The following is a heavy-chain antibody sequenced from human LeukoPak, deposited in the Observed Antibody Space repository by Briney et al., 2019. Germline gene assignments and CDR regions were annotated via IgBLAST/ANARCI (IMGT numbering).Heavy chain of an antibody. D-gene: IGHD1-1*01. CDR2: IGDTNGDT. CDR1: GFTFKNYA. Sequence: PGGSLRLSCAASGFTFKNYAMSWVRQAPGKGLEWVSAIGDTNGDTKYADSVKGRFTISRDNSRNTLYLHLNSLGVEDTAIYYCGRDWKLDYWGQGTLVTVSS. CDR3: GRDWKLDY. J-gene: IGHJ4*02. V-gene: IGHV3-23*01.